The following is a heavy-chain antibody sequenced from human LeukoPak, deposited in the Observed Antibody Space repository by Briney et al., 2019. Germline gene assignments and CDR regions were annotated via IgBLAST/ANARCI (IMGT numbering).Heavy chain of an antibody. CDR1: GGTFRSFA. V-gene: IGHV1-69*01. D-gene: IGHD3-22*01. Sequence: SVTVSCKASGGTFRSFAISWVRQAPGQGLEWMGGIIPIFRTANYAQKFQGRVTITADESTSTAYMELSSLRSEDTAVYYCARAWRYYSDSSGYAFDYWGQGTLVTVSS. CDR2: IIPIFRTA. CDR3: ARAWRYYSDSSGYAFDY. J-gene: IGHJ4*02.